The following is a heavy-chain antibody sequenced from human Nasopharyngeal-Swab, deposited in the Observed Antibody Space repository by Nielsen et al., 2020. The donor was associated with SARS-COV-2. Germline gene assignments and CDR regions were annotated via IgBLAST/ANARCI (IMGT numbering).Heavy chain of an antibody. CDR3: ARFSSGWYENYFDY. J-gene: IGHJ4*02. D-gene: IGHD6-19*01. Sequence: SETLSLTCTVSGGSISSSSYYWGWIRQPPGKGLEWIGSIYYSGSTYYNPSLKSRVTISVDTSKNQFSLKLSSVTAADTAVYYCARFSSGWYENYFDYWGQGTLVTVSS. V-gene: IGHV4-39*01. CDR1: GGSISSSSYY. CDR2: IYYSGST.